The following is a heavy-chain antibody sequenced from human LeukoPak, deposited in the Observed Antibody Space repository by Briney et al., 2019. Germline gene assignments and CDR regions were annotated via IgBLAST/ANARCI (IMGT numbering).Heavy chain of an antibody. J-gene: IGHJ6*03. D-gene: IGHD6-19*01. CDR2: ISYDGSNK. CDR1: GFTFSSYG. Sequence: TGGSLRLSCAASGFTFSSYGMHWVRQAPGKGLEWVAVISYDGSNKYYADSVKGRFTISRDNSKNTLVLQMNSLRAEDTAVYYCAKDKVAGGRAPPGSYYMDVWGKGATVTISS. CDR3: AKDKVAGGRAPPGSYYMDV. V-gene: IGHV3-30*18.